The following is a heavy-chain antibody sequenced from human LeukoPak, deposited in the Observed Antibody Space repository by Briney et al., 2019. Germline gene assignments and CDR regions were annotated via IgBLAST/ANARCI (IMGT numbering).Heavy chain of an antibody. V-gene: IGHV4-39*07. CDR1: GGSISTSNYY. Sequence: SETLSLTCTVSGGSISTSNYYWAWIRQPPGKGLEWIGSIYYSGSTYYNPSLKSRVTISVDTSKNQFSLKLSSVTAADTAVYYCARDGHGGRYYYYYMDVWGKGTTVTVSS. CDR2: IYYSGST. J-gene: IGHJ6*03. CDR3: ARDGHGGRYYYYYMDV. D-gene: IGHD3-16*01.